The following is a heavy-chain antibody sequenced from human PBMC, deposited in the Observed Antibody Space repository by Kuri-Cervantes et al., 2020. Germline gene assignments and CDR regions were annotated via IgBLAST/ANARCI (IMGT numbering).Heavy chain of an antibody. CDR3: ARVWSYYYDSSGYLWFDP. D-gene: IGHD3-22*01. CDR2: INPSGGST. Sequence: ASVKVSCKASGYTFTSYYMHWVRQAPGQGLEWMGIINPSGGSTNYAEKFQSRVTMTRDTSTSTVYMELSSLRSEDTAVYYCARVWSYYYDSSGYLWFDPWGQGTLVTVSS. V-gene: IGHV1-46*01. CDR1: GYTFTSYY. J-gene: IGHJ5*02.